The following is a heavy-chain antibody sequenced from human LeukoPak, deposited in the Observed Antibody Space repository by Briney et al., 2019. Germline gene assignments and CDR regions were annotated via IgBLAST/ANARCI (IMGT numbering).Heavy chain of an antibody. D-gene: IGHD6-19*01. CDR1: GGSFSGYY. Sequence: SETLSLTCAVYGGSFSGYYWSWIRQPPGKGLEWIGEINHSGSTNYNPSLKSRVTISVDTSKNQFSLKLSSVTAADTAVYYCARHGAGYSSGWSDYWGQGTLVTVSS. CDR3: ARHGAGYSSGWSDY. V-gene: IGHV4-34*01. J-gene: IGHJ4*02. CDR2: INHSGST.